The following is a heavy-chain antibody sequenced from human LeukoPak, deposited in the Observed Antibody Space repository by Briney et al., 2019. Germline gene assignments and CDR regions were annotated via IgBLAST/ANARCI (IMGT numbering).Heavy chain of an antibody. CDR1: GYTFTSYG. CDR3: ARDRGTAMVTPGDY. CDR2: ISAYNGNT. V-gene: IGHV1-18*01. Sequence: ASVKVSCKASGYTFTSYGISWVRQAPGQGLEWMGGISAYNGNTNYAQKLQGRVTMTTDTSTSTAYMELRSLRSDDTAVYYCARDRGTAMVTPGDYWGQGTLVTVSS. D-gene: IGHD5-18*01. J-gene: IGHJ4*02.